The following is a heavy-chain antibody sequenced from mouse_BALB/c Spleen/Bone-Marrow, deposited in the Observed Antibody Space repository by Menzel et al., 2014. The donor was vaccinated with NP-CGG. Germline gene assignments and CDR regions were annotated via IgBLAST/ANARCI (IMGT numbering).Heavy chain of an antibody. CDR2: IWGGGST. D-gene: IGHD1-1*01. CDR1: GFSLTDYG. V-gene: IGHV2-6-5*01. CDR3: AKLGRSYYYFDV. Sequence: VQLQESGPGLVAPSQSLSITCTVSGFSLTDYGVSWIRQPPGKGLEWLGVIWGGGSTYYNSALKSRLGISKDNSKSQVFLKMNSLQTVDTAMYYCAKLGRSYYYFDVWGAGTTVTVSS. J-gene: IGHJ1*01.